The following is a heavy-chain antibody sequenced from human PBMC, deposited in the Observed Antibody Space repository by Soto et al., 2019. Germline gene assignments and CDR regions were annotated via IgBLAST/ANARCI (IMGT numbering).Heavy chain of an antibody. J-gene: IGHJ6*02. D-gene: IGHD1-7*01. CDR1: EYSFPIYW. V-gene: IGHV5-10-1*01. CDR3: ARHQSGPGNSNFEF. Sequence: VESLKISCQAFEYSFPIYWISWVRQKPGGGLEWMGRIDPSDSFATYSPSFQGHVTISADKSTRTVYLEWRSLQASDTATYYCARHQSGPGNSNFEFLGQETTVIVS. CDR2: IDPSDSFA.